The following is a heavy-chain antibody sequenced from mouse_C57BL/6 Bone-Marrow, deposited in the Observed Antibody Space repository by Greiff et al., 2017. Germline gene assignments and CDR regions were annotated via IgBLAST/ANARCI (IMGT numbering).Heavy chain of an antibody. CDR1: GYTFTSYW. D-gene: IGHD2-4*01. J-gene: IGHJ2*01. CDR3: ARSLIYYDIDY. V-gene: IGHV1-55*01. CDR2: IYPGSGSP. Sequence: QVQLQQPGAELVKPGASVKMSCKASGYTFTSYWITWVKQRPGQGLEWIGAIYPGSGSPNYNEKFKSKATLTVDTSSSTAYMQLSSLTSEDSAVYYCARSLIYYDIDYWGQGTTLTVSS.